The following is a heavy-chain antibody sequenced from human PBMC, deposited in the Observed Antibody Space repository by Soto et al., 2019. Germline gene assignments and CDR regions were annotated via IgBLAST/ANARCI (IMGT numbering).Heavy chain of an antibody. D-gene: IGHD6-13*01. V-gene: IGHV2-5*02. Sequence: QITLKESGPTLVKPTQTLTLTCTCSGFSVTTSGVGVGWIRQPPGKALEWLALTYWDDDKRYSPSLKSRLTITKDTSKYQVVLTMTNMDPVDTATYYCARRIVATAFDYWGQGTLVTVSS. CDR3: ARRIVATAFDY. CDR1: GFSVTTSGVG. J-gene: IGHJ4*02. CDR2: TYWDDDK.